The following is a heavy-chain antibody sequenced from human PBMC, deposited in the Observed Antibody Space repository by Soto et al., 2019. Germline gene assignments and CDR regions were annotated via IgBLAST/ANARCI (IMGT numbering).Heavy chain of an antibody. CDR2: ISYDGSNK. D-gene: IGHD2-21*02. CDR3: ARDYCGGDCPLAY. J-gene: IGHJ4*02. Sequence: GGSLRLSCAASGFTFSSYAMHWVRQAPGKGLEWVAVISYDGSNKYYADSVKGRFTISRDNSKNTLYLQMNSLRAEDTAVYYCARDYCGGDCPLAYWGQGTLVTVSS. CDR1: GFTFSSYA. V-gene: IGHV3-30-3*01.